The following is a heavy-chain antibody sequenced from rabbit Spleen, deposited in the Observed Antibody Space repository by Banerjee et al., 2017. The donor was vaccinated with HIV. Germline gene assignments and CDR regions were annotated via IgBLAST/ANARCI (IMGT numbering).Heavy chain of an antibody. Sequence: QEQLVESGGGLVQPEGSLTLTCTASGFAFNSVYDMCWVRQAPGKGLEWIGSIDPVFGIANYASWVNGRFTISRDNAQNTVDLQINSLTAADTATYFCARDYNSGWDLWGPGTLVTVS. D-gene: IGHD4-1*01. CDR3: ARDYNSGWDL. CDR1: GFAFNSVYD. V-gene: IGHV1S47*01. CDR2: IDPVFGIA. J-gene: IGHJ4*01.